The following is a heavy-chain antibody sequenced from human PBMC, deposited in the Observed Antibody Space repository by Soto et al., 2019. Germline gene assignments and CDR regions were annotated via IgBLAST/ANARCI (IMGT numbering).Heavy chain of an antibody. CDR3: ARGFGLRYFDWSVYYYYGMDV. D-gene: IGHD3-9*01. J-gene: IGHJ6*02. CDR2: IYYSGST. Sequence: PSETLSLTGTVSGGSISSGDYYWSWIRQPPGKGLEWIGYIYYSGSTYYNPSLKSRVTISVDTSKNQFSLKLSSVTAADTAVYYCARGFGLRYFDWSVYYYYGMDVWGQGTTVTVSS. V-gene: IGHV4-30-4*01. CDR1: GGSISSGDYY.